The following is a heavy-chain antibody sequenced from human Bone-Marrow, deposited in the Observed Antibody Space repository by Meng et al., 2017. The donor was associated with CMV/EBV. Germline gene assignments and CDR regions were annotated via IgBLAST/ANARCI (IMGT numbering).Heavy chain of an antibody. V-gene: IGHV4-39*06. Sequence: SETLSLTCTVSGGSISSSSYYWGWIRQPTGKGLEWIGSIYYSGSTYYNPSLKSRVTISVDTSKNQFPLKLSSVTAADTAVYYCARDLHFYHYDFWSGYLGGWFDPWGQGTLVTVSS. CDR3: ARDLHFYHYDFWSGYLGGWFDP. CDR2: IYYSGST. D-gene: IGHD3-3*01. J-gene: IGHJ5*02. CDR1: GGSISSSSYY.